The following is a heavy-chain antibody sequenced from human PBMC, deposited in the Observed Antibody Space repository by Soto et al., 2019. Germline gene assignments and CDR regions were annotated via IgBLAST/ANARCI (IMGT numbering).Heavy chain of an antibody. CDR2: IFYSGST. J-gene: IGHJ4*02. V-gene: IGHV4-39*01. Sequence: PSETLSLTCNVSGGSISTSRSYWAWIRQPPGKGLEWLANIFYSGSTYYNPSLKSRVTISVDTSKNQFSLKLSSVTAADTAVYYCARHDMTTVTFDYWGQGTLVTVSS. CDR3: ARHDMTTVTFDY. D-gene: IGHD4-17*01. CDR1: GGSISTSRSY.